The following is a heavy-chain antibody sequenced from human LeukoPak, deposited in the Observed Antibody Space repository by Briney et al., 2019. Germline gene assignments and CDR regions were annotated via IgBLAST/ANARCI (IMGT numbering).Heavy chain of an antibody. V-gene: IGHV4-30-2*01. J-gene: IGHJ5*02. Sequence: PSETLSLTCAVSGGSISSGGYSWSWIRQPPGKGLEWIGYIYHSGSTYYNPSLKSRVTISVDRSKNQFSLKLSSVTAADTAVYYCAADSLYSGHHWGQGTLVTVSS. D-gene: IGHD1-26*01. CDR3: AADSLYSGHH. CDR1: GGSISSGGYS. CDR2: IYHSGST.